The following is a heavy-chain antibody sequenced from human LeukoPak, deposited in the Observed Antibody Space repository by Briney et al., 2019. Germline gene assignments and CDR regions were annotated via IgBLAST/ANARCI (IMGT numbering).Heavy chain of an antibody. CDR1: GGSISSSSYY. CDR3: ASSFWVYYGSGSYYMFDY. Sequence: PSETLSLTCTVSGGSISSSSYYWGRIRQPPGKGLEWIGSIYYSGSTYYNPSLKSRVTISVDTSKNQFSLKLSSVTAADTAVYYCASSFWVYYGSGSYYMFDYWGQGTLVTVSS. J-gene: IGHJ4*02. D-gene: IGHD3-10*01. CDR2: IYYSGST. V-gene: IGHV4-39*01.